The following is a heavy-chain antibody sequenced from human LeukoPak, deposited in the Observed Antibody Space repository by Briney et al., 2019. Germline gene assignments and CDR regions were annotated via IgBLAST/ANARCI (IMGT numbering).Heavy chain of an antibody. V-gene: IGHV3-23*01. J-gene: IGHJ4*02. Sequence: PGGSLRLSCAASGFTFRSYAMSWVRQAPGKGLEWVSAISGSGASTYYADSVRGRFTISRDNSKNTLYLHMNSLRAEDTALYSCARNYYEPTYDYYFDCWGQGTLVTVSS. CDR2: ISGSGAST. CDR3: ARNYYEPTYDYYFDC. D-gene: IGHD1-26*01. CDR1: GFTFRSYA.